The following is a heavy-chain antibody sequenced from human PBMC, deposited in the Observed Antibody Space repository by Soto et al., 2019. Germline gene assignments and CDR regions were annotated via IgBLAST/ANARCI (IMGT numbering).Heavy chain of an antibody. J-gene: IGHJ4*02. Sequence: SETLSLTCTVSGGSISSGDYYWSWIRQPPGKGLEWIGYIYYSGSTYYNPSLKSRVTISVDTSKNQFSLKLSSVTAADTAVYYCAREKYGDFHYFDYWGQGTLVTVS. D-gene: IGHD4-17*01. CDR2: IYYSGST. CDR1: GGSISSGDYY. CDR3: AREKYGDFHYFDY. V-gene: IGHV4-30-4*01.